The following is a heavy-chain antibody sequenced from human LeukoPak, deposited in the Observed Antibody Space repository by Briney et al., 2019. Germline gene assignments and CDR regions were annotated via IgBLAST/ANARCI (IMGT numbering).Heavy chain of an antibody. Sequence: PGGSLRLSCVASGFTFSSSWMYWVRQAPGKGLEWVSHVYSSDTTYADSVKGRFTISRDNAKNSLYLQMNSLRDEDTAVYYCARDLHYAFDIWGQGTMVTASS. D-gene: IGHD3-10*01. CDR2: VYSSDTT. CDR1: GFTFSSSW. J-gene: IGHJ3*02. CDR3: ARDLHYAFDI. V-gene: IGHV3-48*02.